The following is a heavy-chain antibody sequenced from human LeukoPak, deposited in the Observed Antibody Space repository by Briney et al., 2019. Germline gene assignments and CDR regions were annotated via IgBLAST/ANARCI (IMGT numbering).Heavy chain of an antibody. CDR1: GGSISSYY. D-gene: IGHD5-12*01. CDR2: IYYSGST. Sequence: SETLSLTCTVSGGSISSYYWSWIRQPPGKGLEWIGYIYYSGSTNYNPSLKSRVTISVDTSKNQFSLKLSSVTAADTAVCYCAREVAKDAFDIWGQGTMVTVSS. J-gene: IGHJ3*02. V-gene: IGHV4-59*01. CDR3: AREVAKDAFDI.